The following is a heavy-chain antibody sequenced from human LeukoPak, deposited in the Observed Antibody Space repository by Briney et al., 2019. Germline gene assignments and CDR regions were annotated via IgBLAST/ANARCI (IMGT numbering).Heavy chain of an antibody. J-gene: IGHJ4*02. CDR1: GFTFSTST. D-gene: IGHD2-2*01. V-gene: IGHV3-21*01. CDR2: ISSSSSYI. CDR3: ASEIVVVPAATDWIDY. Sequence: GGSLRLSCAASGFTFSTSTMHWVCQAPGKGLEWVSSISSSSSYIYYADSVKGRFTISRDNAKNSLYLQMNSLRAEDTAVYYCASEIVVVPAATDWIDYWGQGTLVTVSS.